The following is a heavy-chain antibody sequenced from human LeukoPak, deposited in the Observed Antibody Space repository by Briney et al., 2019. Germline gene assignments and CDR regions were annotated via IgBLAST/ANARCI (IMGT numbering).Heavy chain of an antibody. J-gene: IGHJ4*02. D-gene: IGHD1-1*01. CDR2: IKQDGSEK. CDR3: VRHQGTTFDY. Sequence: GGSLRLSCAASGFTFSGSWMTWVRQAPGKGLEWVANIKQDGSEKYYVDSVKGRFTIYRDNTKNSLYLQMNSLRAEDTAVYYCVRHQGTTFDYWGQGTLVAVSS. CDR1: GFTFSGSW. V-gene: IGHV3-7*03.